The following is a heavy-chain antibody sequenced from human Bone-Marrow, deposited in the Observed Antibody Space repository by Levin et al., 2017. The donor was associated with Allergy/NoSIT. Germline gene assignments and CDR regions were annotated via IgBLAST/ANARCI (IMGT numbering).Heavy chain of an antibody. V-gene: IGHV1-46*03. CDR1: GYVFATHY. J-gene: IGHJ5*02. CDR3: TRDNRMPVGGTGWFDP. CDR2: IDPSGGAT. Sequence: ASVKVSCKTSGYVFATHYMHWVRQAPRQGLEWMGLIDPSGGATTYAQNFQGRVTVTRDASTATVYLELTNLTSEDTGIYYYTRDNRMPVGGTGWFDPWGQGTLVTVFS. D-gene: IGHD4-23*01.